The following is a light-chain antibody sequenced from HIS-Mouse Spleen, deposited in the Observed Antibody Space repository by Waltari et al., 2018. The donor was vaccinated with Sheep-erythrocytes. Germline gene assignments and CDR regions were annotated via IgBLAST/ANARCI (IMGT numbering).Light chain of an antibody. CDR2: DVS. CDR3: CSYAGSYNHV. V-gene: IGLV2-11*01. CDR1: STDVGGYNS. J-gene: IGLJ1*01. Sequence: QSALPHPRSVSWSPGQSLTISRTGTSTDVGGYNSVSRYLQHPGKAPKLMIYDVSKRPSGVPDRFSGSKSGNTASLTISGLQAEDEADYYCCSYAGSYNHVFATGTKVTVL.